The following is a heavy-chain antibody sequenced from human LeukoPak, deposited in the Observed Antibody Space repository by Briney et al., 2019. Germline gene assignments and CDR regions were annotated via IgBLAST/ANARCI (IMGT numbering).Heavy chain of an antibody. J-gene: IGHJ6*02. CDR1: GFTFSSYG. CDR3: AKGEDGSSWYWDYYGMDV. D-gene: IGHD6-13*01. V-gene: IGHV3-33*06. Sequence: GRSLRLSCAASGFTFSSYGMRWVRQAPGKGLEWVAVIWYDGSNKYYADSVKGRFTISRDNSKNTLYLQMNSLRAEDTAVYYCAKGEDGSSWYWDYYGMDVWGQGTTVTVSS. CDR2: IWYDGSNK.